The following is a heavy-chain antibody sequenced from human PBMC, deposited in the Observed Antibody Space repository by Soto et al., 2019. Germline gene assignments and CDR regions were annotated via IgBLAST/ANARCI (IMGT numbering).Heavy chain of an antibody. D-gene: IGHD1-1*01. V-gene: IGHV3-20*04. CDR1: GFKFDDYA. CDR2: INWNGDST. CDR3: ARDMNDSGYFDL. J-gene: IGHJ2*01. Sequence: EVQLVESGGDVGRPGGSLSLSCTASGFKFDDYAMSWVRQVPGKGLEWVSGINWNGDSTNYADSVRGRFTISRDNAKNSLFLLMKSLRAEETAFYYCARDMNDSGYFDLWGRGTLVTVSS.